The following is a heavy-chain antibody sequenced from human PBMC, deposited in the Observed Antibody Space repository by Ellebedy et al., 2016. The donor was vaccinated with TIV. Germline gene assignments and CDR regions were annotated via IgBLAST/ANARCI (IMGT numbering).Heavy chain of an antibody. CDR3: ARGYCSGGSCSRGIYN. CDR2: INAGNGNT. CDR1: GYTFTTYA. V-gene: IGHV1-3*01. D-gene: IGHD2-15*01. Sequence: ASVKVSCKASGYTFTTYAMHWVRQAPGQRLEWMGWINAGNGNTKYSQNFQGRVTISTDTSANTAYMELSGLIFEDTAVYYCARGYCSGGSCSRGIYNWGQGTLVTVSS. J-gene: IGHJ4*02.